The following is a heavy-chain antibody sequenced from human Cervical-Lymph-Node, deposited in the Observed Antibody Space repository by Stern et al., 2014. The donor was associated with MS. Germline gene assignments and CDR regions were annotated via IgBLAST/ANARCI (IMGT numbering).Heavy chain of an antibody. CDR1: GGSMSSKY. J-gene: IGHJ5*01. CDR2: IYSDGNT. V-gene: IGHV4-59*01. Sequence: QLQLQESGPGLVKPSETVSLTCTVSGGSMSSKYWNWIRQPPGKGLEWIGYIYSDGNTNYNPSLKSRVIISLDTSTNQFSLSLTSVTAADTAVYYCARVTGRGTRQNWFDSWGQGTLVTVSS. CDR3: ARVTGRGTRQNWFDS. D-gene: IGHD1-26*01.